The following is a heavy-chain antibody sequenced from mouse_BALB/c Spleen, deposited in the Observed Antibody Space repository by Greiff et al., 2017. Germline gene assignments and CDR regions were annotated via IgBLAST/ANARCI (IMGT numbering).Heavy chain of an antibody. Sequence: VQLQQSGAELAKPGASVKMSCKASGYTFTSYWMHWVKQRPGQGLEWIGYINPSTGYTEYNQKFKDKATLTADKSSSTAYMQLSSLTSEDSAVYYCARRMITTGFAYWGQGTLVTVSA. J-gene: IGHJ3*01. CDR1: GYTFTSYW. CDR3: ARRMITTGFAY. V-gene: IGHV1-7*01. CDR2: INPSTGYT. D-gene: IGHD2-4*01.